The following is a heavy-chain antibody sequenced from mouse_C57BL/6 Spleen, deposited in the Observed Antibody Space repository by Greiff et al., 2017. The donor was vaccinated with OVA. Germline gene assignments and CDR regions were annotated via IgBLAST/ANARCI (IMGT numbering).Heavy chain of an antibody. J-gene: IGHJ4*01. Sequence: QVHVKQPGTELVKPGASVKLSCKASGYTFTSYWMHWVKQRPGQGLEWIGNINPSNGGTNYNEKFKSKATLTVDKSSSTAYMQLSSLTSEDSAVYYCARWGNYDYAMDYWGQGTSVTVSS. CDR3: ARWGNYDYAMDY. D-gene: IGHD2-1*01. V-gene: IGHV1-53*01. CDR1: GYTFTSYW. CDR2: INPSNGGT.